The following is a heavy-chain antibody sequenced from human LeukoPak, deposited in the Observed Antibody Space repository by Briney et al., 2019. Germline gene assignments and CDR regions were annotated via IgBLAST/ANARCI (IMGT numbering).Heavy chain of an antibody. CDR3: ARDGTMDGPDFDY. D-gene: IGHD3-10*01. V-gene: IGHV3-21*05. J-gene: IGHJ4*02. CDR2: ISGSSSDI. CDR1: GFTFSIYS. Sequence: GGSLRLSCAASGFTFSIYSMNWVRQAPGKGLEWVSYISGSSSDIYYADSVKGRFTISRDNAKNSLYLQINSLRDEDMAVYYCARDGTMDGPDFDYWGQGTLVTVSP.